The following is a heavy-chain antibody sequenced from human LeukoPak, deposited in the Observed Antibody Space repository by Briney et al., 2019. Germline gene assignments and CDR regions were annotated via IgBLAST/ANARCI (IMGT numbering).Heavy chain of an antibody. CDR2: IYPGDSDT. D-gene: IGHD5-18*01. CDR3: ARHNKGYSYGYASGYYYYYMDV. Sequence: GESLKISCKGSGYSFTSYWIGWVRQMPGKGLEWMGIIYPGDSDTSYSPSFQGQVTISADKSISTAYLQWSSLKASDTAMYYCARHNKGYSYGYASGYYYYYMDVWGKGTTVTVSS. CDR1: GYSFTSYW. V-gene: IGHV5-51*01. J-gene: IGHJ6*03.